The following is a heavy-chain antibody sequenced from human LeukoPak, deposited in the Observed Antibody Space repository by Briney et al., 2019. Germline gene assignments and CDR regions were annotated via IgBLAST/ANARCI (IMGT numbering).Heavy chain of an antibody. CDR1: GYTFTGYY. J-gene: IGHJ4*02. V-gene: IGHV1-18*04. CDR3: ARGPHPSSSGLIWLYYFDY. Sequence: GASVKVSCKASGYTFTGYYMHWVRQAPGQGLEWMGWISAYNGNTNYAQKLQGRVTMTTDTSTSTAYMELRSLRSDDTAVYYCARGPHPSSSGLIWLYYFDYWGQGTLVTVSS. D-gene: IGHD6-19*01. CDR2: ISAYNGNT.